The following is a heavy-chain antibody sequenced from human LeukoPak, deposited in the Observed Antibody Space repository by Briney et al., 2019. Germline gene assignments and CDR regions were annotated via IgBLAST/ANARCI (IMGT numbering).Heavy chain of an antibody. CDR1: VFTFDDYA. V-gene: IGHV3-9*01. CDR3: AKDMRDRSMVRGACFDY. Sequence: HPGGSLRLSCAASVFTFDDYAMHWVRQAPGKGLEWVSGLSWNSGSIGYADSVKGRFTISRDNAKNSLYLQMNSLRAEDTALYYCAKDMRDRSMVRGACFDYWGQGTLVTVSS. J-gene: IGHJ4*02. CDR2: LSWNSGSI. D-gene: IGHD3-10*01.